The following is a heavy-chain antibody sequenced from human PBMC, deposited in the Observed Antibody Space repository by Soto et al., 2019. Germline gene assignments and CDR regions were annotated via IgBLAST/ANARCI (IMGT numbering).Heavy chain of an antibody. Sequence: EVQLLESGGGLVQPGGSLRLSCVASGFTFKNYDMRWVRQAPGKGLEWVSGISGSGAITYYADSVRGRFTISRDNSKNTLHLQLNSLRVEDTAIYYCAKDRQFRSYYESAGHYNNWGQGTLVTVSS. CDR1: GFTFKNYD. D-gene: IGHD3-10*01. V-gene: IGHV3-23*01. CDR3: AKDRQFRSYYESAGHYNN. J-gene: IGHJ4*02. CDR2: ISGSGAIT.